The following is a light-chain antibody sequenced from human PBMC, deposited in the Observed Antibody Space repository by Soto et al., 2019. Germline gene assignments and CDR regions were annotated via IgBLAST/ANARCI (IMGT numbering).Light chain of an antibody. CDR1: SSDVGDYNY. Sequence: QSVLTQPASVSGSPGQSITISCIGTSSDVGDYNYVSWYQQYPGKAPKLMIYEVSNRPSGVSNRFSGSKSGNTASLTISGLQAEDEADYYCSSYTRSSTWVFGGGTQLTVL. CDR3: SSYTRSSTWV. CDR2: EVS. J-gene: IGLJ3*02. V-gene: IGLV2-14*01.